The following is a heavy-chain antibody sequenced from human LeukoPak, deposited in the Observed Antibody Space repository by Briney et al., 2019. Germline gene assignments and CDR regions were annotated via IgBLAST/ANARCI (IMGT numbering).Heavy chain of an antibody. D-gene: IGHD3-16*02. V-gene: IGHV4-59*08. Sequence: SETLSLTCTVSGGSISSYYWSWIRQPPGKGLEWIGYIYYSGSTNYNPSLKSRVTISVDTSKNQFSLKLSSVTAADTAVYYCARYDVWGSYRAFDYWGQGTLVTVSS. CDR2: IYYSGST. CDR3: ARYDVWGSYRAFDY. CDR1: GGSISSYY. J-gene: IGHJ4*02.